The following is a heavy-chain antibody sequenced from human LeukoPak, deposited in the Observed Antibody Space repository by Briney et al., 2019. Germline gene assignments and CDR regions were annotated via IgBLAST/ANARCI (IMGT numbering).Heavy chain of an antibody. Sequence: PGGSLRLSCAASGFTFSNHWMHWVRHVPGKGLVWVSRIDGGGSSTSYADSVKGRFSISRGNAKSTLYLQMNSLRAEDTAVYYCARGPGSSGGAYVGDYWGHGTLVTVSS. J-gene: IGHJ4*01. CDR2: IDGGGSST. V-gene: IGHV3-74*01. CDR3: ARGPGSSGGAYVGDY. D-gene: IGHD3-22*01. CDR1: GFTFSNHW.